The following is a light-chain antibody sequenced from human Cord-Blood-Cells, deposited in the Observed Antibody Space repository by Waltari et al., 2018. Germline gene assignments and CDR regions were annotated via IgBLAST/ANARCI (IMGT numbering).Light chain of an antibody. CDR3: QPFNSYPQGYT. CDR2: DAS. V-gene: IGKV1-13*02. Sequence: AIQLTQSPSSLSASVGDRVTITCRASQGISSALAWYQQKPGTAPKLLIYDASRLESGVPSIFSGSGSVTDFTLTINSLQPEYCATYYCQPFNSYPQGYTFGQGTKLEIK. CDR1: QGISSA. J-gene: IGKJ2*01.